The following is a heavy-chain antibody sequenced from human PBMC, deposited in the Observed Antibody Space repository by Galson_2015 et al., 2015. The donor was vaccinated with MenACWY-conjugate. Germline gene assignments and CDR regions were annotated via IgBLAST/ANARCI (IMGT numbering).Heavy chain of an antibody. V-gene: IGHV3-23*01. J-gene: IGHJ3*02. D-gene: IGHD3-22*01. Sequence: SLRLSCAASGFTFSKCAMSWVRQAPGKGLEWVSGISASGGDIDYADSVKGRFTISRDNSKNTVYLLMNSLRAEDTAVYHCAKGANYYDSSGKRYDAFDIWGQGTMVTVSS. CDR1: GFTFSKCA. CDR3: AKGANYYDSSGKRYDAFDI. CDR2: ISASGGDI.